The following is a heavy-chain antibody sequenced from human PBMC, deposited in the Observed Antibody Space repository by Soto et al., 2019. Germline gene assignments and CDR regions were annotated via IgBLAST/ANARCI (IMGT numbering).Heavy chain of an antibody. D-gene: IGHD2-15*01. Sequence: QITLKESGPTLVKPTQTLTLTCTFSGFSLSTSGVGVGWIRQPPGKALEWLALIYWDDDKRYSPSLKSRLTNTKDTSKNQVDPTMTNRDPVDTATYYDAHSREYGSGGSCYSIWFDPWGQGTLVTVSS. CDR2: IYWDDDK. V-gene: IGHV2-5*02. CDR1: GFSLSTSGVG. CDR3: AHSREYGSGGSCYSIWFDP. J-gene: IGHJ5*02.